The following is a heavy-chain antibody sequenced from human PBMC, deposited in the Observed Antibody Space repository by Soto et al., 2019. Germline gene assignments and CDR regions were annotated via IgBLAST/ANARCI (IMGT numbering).Heavy chain of an antibody. CDR2: IIPIFGTA. D-gene: IGHD6-13*01. Sequence: QVQLVQSGAEVKKPGSSVKVSCKASGGTFSSYAISWVRQAPGQGLEWMGGIIPIFGTANYAQKFQGRVTITADESTSTAYMELSSLRSEDTAVYYCARDRWAAAGTFDYYYYGMYVWGQGTTVTVSS. CDR3: ARDRWAAAGTFDYYYYGMYV. CDR1: GGTFSSYA. V-gene: IGHV1-69*01. J-gene: IGHJ6*02.